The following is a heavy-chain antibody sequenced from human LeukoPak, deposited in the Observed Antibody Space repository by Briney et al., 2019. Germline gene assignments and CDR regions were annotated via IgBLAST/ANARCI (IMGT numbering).Heavy chain of an antibody. CDR3: AREGPNDAFDI. Sequence: GGSLRLSCAASGFTFSSYSMNWVRQAPGKGLEWVSYISSSSSTIYYADSVKGRFTISRDNAKNSLYLQMNSLRAEDTAVYYCAREGPNDAFDIWGQGTKVTVSS. CDR2: ISSSSSTI. CDR1: GFTFSSYS. V-gene: IGHV3-48*01. J-gene: IGHJ3*02.